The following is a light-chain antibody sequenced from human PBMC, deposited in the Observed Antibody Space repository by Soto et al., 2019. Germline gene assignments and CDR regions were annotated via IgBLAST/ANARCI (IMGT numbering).Light chain of an antibody. V-gene: IGLV3-1*01. CDR3: QAWGSSTVV. CDR2: QDS. CDR1: KLGDKY. Sequence: SYELTQPPSVSVSPGQTASITCSGDKLGDKYAWWYQQKPGQSPVLVIYQDSKRPSGTPERFSGSNSGNTATLTISGTQAIDADYYYCQAWGSSTVVFGGGTKLTVL. J-gene: IGLJ2*01.